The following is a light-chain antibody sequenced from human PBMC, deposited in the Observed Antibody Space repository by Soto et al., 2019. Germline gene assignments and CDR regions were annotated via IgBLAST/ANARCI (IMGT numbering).Light chain of an antibody. CDR3: AAWDDSLNGHVV. CDR2: KNI. V-gene: IGLV1-44*01. J-gene: IGLJ7*01. CDR1: DSNIGRNS. Sequence: QAVVTQTPSASGTPGQRVSMSCSGSDSNIGRNSVSWFQQLPGMAPKLLIYKNIQRPSGVPDRFSGSKSGTSASLAISDLQSEDEADYYCAAWDDSLNGHVVFGGGTQLTVL.